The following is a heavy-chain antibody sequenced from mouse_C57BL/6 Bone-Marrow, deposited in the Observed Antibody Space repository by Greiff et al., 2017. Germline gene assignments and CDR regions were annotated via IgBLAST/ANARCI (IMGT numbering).Heavy chain of an antibody. CDR2: IYPRVGST. Sequence: QVQLQQSGPELVKPGASVKLSCKASGYTFTSYDINWVKQRPGQGLEWIGWIYPRVGSTKYNEKFKGKATLTVDTSSSTAYMELHSLTSEDSAVYFGARVEFDGGSGDWYFDVWGTGTTVTVSS. CDR3: ARVEFDGGSGDWYFDV. CDR1: GYTFTSYD. J-gene: IGHJ1*03. D-gene: IGHD1-1*02. V-gene: IGHV1-85*01.